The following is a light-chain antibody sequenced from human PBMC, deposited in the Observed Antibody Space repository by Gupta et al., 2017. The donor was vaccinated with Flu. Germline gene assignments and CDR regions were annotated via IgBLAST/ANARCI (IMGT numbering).Light chain of an antibody. CDR3: QQDNNWRT. V-gene: IGKV3-15*01. CDR1: QSVSSK. Sequence: SPDHMSVSKGERATRSCRDSQSVSSKLEWEQRKPGQAPRLIMYDASNRAMAITDRFSGSGDGKEFTLTSSSRQYEDCAVYYGQQDNNWRTFGQGTKVEIK. CDR2: DAS. J-gene: IGKJ1*01.